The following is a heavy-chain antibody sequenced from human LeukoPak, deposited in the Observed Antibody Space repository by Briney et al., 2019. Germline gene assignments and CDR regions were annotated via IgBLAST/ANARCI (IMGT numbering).Heavy chain of an antibody. D-gene: IGHD3-10*01. Sequence: SEALSLTCAVSGGSISSGGYSWSWIRQPPGKGLEWIGYIYHSGSTYYNPSLKSRVTISVDTSKNQFSLKLSSVTAADTAVYYCARGTSYYSSHDAFDIWGQGTMVTVSS. CDR2: IYHSGST. V-gene: IGHV4-30-2*01. J-gene: IGHJ3*02. CDR3: ARGTSYYSSHDAFDI. CDR1: GGSISSGGYS.